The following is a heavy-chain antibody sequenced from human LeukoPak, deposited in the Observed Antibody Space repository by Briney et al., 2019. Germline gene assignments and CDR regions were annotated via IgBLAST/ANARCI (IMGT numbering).Heavy chain of an antibody. D-gene: IGHD3-22*01. V-gene: IGHV3-33*01. CDR2: IWYDGSNK. CDR1: GFTFSSYG. Sequence: GRSLRLSCAASGFTFSSYGMHWVRQAPGKGLEWVAVIWYDGSNKYYADSVKGRFTISRDNSKNTLYLQMNSLRAEDTAVYYCARCPVSYDSSARWFDPWGQGTLVTVSS. CDR3: ARCPVSYDSSARWFDP. J-gene: IGHJ5*02.